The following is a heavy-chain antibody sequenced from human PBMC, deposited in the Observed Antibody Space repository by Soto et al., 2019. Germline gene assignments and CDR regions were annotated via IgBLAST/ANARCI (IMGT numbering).Heavy chain of an antibody. V-gene: IGHV4-61*01. CDR1: GGSVSSGSYY. J-gene: IGHJ3*02. CDR2: IYYSGST. Sequence: PSETLSLTCTVSGGSVSSGSYYWSWIRQPPGKGLEWIGYIYYSGSTNYNPSLKSRVTISVDTSKNQFSLKLSSVTAADTAVYYCARSLLWFGELYDAFDIWGQGTMVTVSS. D-gene: IGHD3-10*01. CDR3: ARSLLWFGELYDAFDI.